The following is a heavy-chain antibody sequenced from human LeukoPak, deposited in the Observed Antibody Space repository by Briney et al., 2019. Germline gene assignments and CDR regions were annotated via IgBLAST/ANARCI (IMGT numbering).Heavy chain of an antibody. D-gene: IGHD3-9*01. CDR3: AKDPDILTGYPSGGYFDY. CDR2: ISYDGSNK. Sequence: GRSLRLSCAASGFTFSSYGMHWVRQAPGKGLEWVAVISYDGSNKYYADSVKGRFIISRDNSKNTLYLQMNSLRAEDTAVYYCAKDPDILTGYPSGGYFDYWGQGTLVTVSS. CDR1: GFTFSSYG. J-gene: IGHJ4*02. V-gene: IGHV3-30*18.